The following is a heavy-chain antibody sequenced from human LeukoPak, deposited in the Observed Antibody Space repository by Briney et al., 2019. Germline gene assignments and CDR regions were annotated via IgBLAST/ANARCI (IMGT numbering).Heavy chain of an antibody. CDR2: IIPIFGTA. J-gene: IGHJ4*01. CDR3: ARDRGYSYGYSDY. D-gene: IGHD5-18*01. V-gene: IGHV1-69*05. CDR1: GGTFSSYA. Sequence: SVKVSCKASGGTFSSYAISWVRQAPGQGLEWMGRIIPIFGTANYAQKFQGRVTITTDESTSTAYMELSSLRSEDTAVYYCARDRGYSYGYSDYWGQEPWSPSPQ.